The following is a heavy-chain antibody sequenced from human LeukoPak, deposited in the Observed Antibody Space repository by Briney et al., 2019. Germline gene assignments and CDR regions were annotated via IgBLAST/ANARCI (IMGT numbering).Heavy chain of an antibody. CDR3: ARESQRITIFGVPPEGMDV. CDR1: GYTFTSYG. D-gene: IGHD3-3*01. V-gene: IGHV1-18*01. Sequence: ASVKVSCKASGYTFTSYGISWVRQAPGQGLEWMGWISAYNSNTNYAQKLQGRVTMTTDTSTSTAYMELRSLRSDDTAVYYCARESQRITIFGVPPEGMDVWGQGTTVTVSS. J-gene: IGHJ6*02. CDR2: ISAYNSNT.